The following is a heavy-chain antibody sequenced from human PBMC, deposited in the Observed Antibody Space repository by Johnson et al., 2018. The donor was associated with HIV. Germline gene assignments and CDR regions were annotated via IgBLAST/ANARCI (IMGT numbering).Heavy chain of an antibody. J-gene: IGHJ3*02. D-gene: IGHD6-13*01. CDR2: IRYDGSNK. Sequence: QVQLVESGGGVVQPGRSLRLSCAASGFTFSDYGIHWVRQAPGKGLEWVAFIRYDGSNKYYADSVKGRFTISRDNSKNTWYLQMNSLSAEDTAVYYCAKVAVATAAGGVALDIWGPGTMVTVS. CDR1: GFTFSDYG. V-gene: IGHV3-30*02. CDR3: AKVAVATAAGGVALDI.